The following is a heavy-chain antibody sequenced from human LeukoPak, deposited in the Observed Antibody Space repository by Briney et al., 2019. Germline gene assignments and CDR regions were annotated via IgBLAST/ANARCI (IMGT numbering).Heavy chain of an antibody. CDR1: GGSFSGYY. CDR2: INHSRST. CDR3: ARAHLYYDFWSGYSYYYYMDV. J-gene: IGHJ6*03. D-gene: IGHD3-3*01. V-gene: IGHV4-34*01. Sequence: SETLSLTCAVYGGSFSGYYWSWIRQPPGKGLEWIGEINHSRSTNYNPSLKSRLTISADTSKKQFSLKLRSVTAADTAVYYCARAHLYYDFWSGYSYYYYMDVWGKGTTVTVSS.